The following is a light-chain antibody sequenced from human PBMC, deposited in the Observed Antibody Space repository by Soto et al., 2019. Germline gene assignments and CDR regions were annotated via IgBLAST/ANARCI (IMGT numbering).Light chain of an antibody. J-gene: IGKJ1*01. CDR2: WAS. CDR3: QQYCSTPWT. V-gene: IGKV4-1*01. Sequence: DIVMTQSPDSLAVSLGERATINCKSSQRVLYSSNNKNCLAWYQQKPGQPPKLLIYWASTRESGVPDRFSGSGSGTDFTLTISRLQAEDVAVYYCQQYCSTPWTFGQGTNVEIK. CDR1: QRVLYSSNNKNC.